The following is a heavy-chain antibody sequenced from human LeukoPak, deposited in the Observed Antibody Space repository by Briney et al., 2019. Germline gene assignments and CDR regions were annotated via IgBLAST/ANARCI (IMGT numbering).Heavy chain of an antibody. CDR3: AKDSGNRLYSYADL. Sequence: PGGSLRLSCAASGFTFSSYWMNWARQAPGKGLEWVSGINYSDGKTSYADSVKGRFTISRDNSRNTLYLQMNSLRVEDTAVYYCAKDSGNRLYSYADLWGQGILVTVSS. CDR2: INYSDGKT. V-gene: IGHV3-23*01. J-gene: IGHJ5*02. CDR1: GFTFSSYW. D-gene: IGHD3-10*01.